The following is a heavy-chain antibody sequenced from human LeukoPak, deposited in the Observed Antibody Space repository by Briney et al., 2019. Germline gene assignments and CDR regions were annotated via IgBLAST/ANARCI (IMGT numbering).Heavy chain of an antibody. CDR1: GGSISSGGYY. CDR3: ARVGFRFGVATRGYFDY. Sequence: PSQTLSLTCTVSGGSISSGGYYWSWIRQPPGKGLEWIGEINHSGSTNYNPSLKSRVTISVDTSKNQFSLKLSSVTAADTAVYYCARVGFRFGVATRGYFDYWGQGTLVTVSS. CDR2: INHSGST. V-gene: IGHV4-30-2*01. J-gene: IGHJ4*02. D-gene: IGHD3-3*01.